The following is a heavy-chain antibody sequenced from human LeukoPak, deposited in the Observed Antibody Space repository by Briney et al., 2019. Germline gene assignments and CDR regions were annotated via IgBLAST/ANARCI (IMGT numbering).Heavy chain of an antibody. CDR2: ISGSGGST. J-gene: IGHJ4*02. CDR3: ARDGDYDWNYRSGFDY. Sequence: PGGSLRLSCAASGFTFSSYAMSWVRQAPGKGLEWVSAISGSGGSTYYADSVKGRFTISRDNSKNTLYLQMNSLRVEDTAVYYCARDGDYDWNYRSGFDYWGQGTLVTVSS. D-gene: IGHD1-7*01. CDR1: GFTFSSYA. V-gene: IGHV3-23*01.